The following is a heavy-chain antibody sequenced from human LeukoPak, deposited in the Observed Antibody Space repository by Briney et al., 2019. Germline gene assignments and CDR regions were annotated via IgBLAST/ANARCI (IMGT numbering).Heavy chain of an antibody. CDR1: GGSISSSSYY. V-gene: IGHV4-39*07. J-gene: IGHJ4*02. Sequence: SENLSLTCTVSGGSISSSSYYWGWIRQPPGKGLEWIGSNYYSGSTYHNPSLKSRVTISVDTSKNQFSLKLSSVTAADTAVYYCARAKAGFGKYTIDYWGQGTLVTVSS. CDR3: ARAKAGFGKYTIDY. D-gene: IGHD3-10*01. CDR2: NYYSGST.